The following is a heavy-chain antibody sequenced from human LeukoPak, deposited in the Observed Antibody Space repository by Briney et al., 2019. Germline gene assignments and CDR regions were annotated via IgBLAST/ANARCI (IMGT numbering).Heavy chain of an antibody. CDR1: GGSIIITNYY. Sequence: ASETLSLTCTVSGGSIIITNYYWGWIRQPPGKGLEWIGSVYYNGNTYYNSSLKSRVTISVDTSKNQFSLKLRFVTAADTAVYYCARHEEDHWYDYWGQGTLVTVSS. CDR2: VYYNGNT. D-gene: IGHD6-13*01. CDR3: ARHEEDHWYDY. J-gene: IGHJ4*02. V-gene: IGHV4-39*01.